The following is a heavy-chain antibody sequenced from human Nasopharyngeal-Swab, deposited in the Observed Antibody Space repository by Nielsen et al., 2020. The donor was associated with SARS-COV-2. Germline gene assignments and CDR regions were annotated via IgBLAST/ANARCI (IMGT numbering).Heavy chain of an antibody. CDR2: ISYDGSNK. V-gene: IGHV3-30-3*01. D-gene: IGHD1-1*01. CDR3: ARDPLRNNWNDVDAFDI. CDR1: GFTFSSYA. J-gene: IGHJ3*02. Sequence: GESLKISCAASGFTFSSYAMHWVRQAPGKGLEWVAVISYDGSNKYYADSVKGRITISRDNSKNTLYLQMNSLRAEDTAVYYCARDPLRNNWNDVDAFDIWGQGTMVIVSS.